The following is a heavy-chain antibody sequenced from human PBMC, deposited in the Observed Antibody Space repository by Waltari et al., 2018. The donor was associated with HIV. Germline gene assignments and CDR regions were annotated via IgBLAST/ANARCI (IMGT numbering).Heavy chain of an antibody. CDR2: IYSGGST. D-gene: IGHD6-19*01. V-gene: IGHV3-53*01. J-gene: IGHJ4*02. CDR3: ARASGWLVFDY. Sequence: EVQLVESGGGLIQPGGSLRLSCAASGFTVSSNYMSWVRQAPGKGLEWFSVIYSGGSTYYADSVKGRFSISRDTSKNTLYLQMNSLRAEDTAVYYCARASGWLVFDYWGQGTLVTVPS. CDR1: GFTVSSNY.